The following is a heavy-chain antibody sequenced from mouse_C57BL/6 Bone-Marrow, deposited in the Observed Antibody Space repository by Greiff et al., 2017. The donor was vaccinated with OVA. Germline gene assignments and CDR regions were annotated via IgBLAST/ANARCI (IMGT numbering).Heavy chain of an antibody. J-gene: IGHJ2*01. CDR1: GFTFSDYG. Sequence: DVMLVESGGGLVQPGGSLKLSCAASGFTFSDYGMAWVRQAPRKGPEWVAFISNLAYSIYYADTVTGRFTISRENAKNTLYLEMSSLRSEDTAMYYCARQIYGYDGYYFDYWGQGTTLTVSS. V-gene: IGHV5-15*01. CDR2: ISNLAYSI. D-gene: IGHD2-2*01. CDR3: ARQIYGYDGYYFDY.